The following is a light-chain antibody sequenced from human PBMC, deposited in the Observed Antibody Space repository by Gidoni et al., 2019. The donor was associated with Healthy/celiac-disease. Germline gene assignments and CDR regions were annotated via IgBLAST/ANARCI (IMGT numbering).Light chain of an antibody. V-gene: IGKV4-1*01. CDR3: QQYYSTPLT. CDR2: WAS. J-gene: IGKJ4*01. CDR1: QSVLYSSNNKND. Sequence: DIVMTQSPDSLAVSLGERATINCKSSQSVLYSSNNKNDLAWYQQKPGQPPTLLICWASPRESGVPDRFSGSGSGTDFTLTISSLQAEDVAVYYCQQYYSTPLTFGGGTKVEIK.